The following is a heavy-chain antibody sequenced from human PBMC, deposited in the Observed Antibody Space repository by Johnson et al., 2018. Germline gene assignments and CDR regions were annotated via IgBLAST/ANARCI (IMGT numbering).Heavy chain of an antibody. Sequence: EVQLVESGGGLVKPGGSLRLSCAASGFTFSNAWMSWVRQAPGKGLEWVGRIKSKTDGGTRDYAAPVKGRFTISREESKNTPYLQLNSLKTEDTAVYYCTTGRRGAFDIWGQGTMVTVSS. D-gene: IGHD1-1*01. J-gene: IGHJ3*02. CDR3: TTGRRGAFDI. CDR2: IKSKTDGGTR. CDR1: GFTFSNAW. V-gene: IGHV3-15*01.